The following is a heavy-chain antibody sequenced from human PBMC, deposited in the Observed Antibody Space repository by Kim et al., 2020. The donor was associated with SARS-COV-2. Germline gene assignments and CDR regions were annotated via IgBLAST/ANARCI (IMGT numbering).Heavy chain of an antibody. J-gene: IGHJ4*02. CDR1: GYTLTELS. V-gene: IGHV1-24*01. D-gene: IGHD6-19*01. CDR2: FDPEDGET. Sequence: ASVKVSCKVSGYTLTELSMHWVRQAPGKGLEWMGGFDPEDGETIYAQKFQGSVTMTEDTSTDTAYMELSSLRSEDTAVYYCATRSGWYLIFLYWGQGTLVTVSS. CDR3: ATRSGWYLIFLY.